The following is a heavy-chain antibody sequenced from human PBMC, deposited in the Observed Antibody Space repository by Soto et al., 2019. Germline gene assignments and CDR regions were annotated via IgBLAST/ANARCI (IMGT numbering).Heavy chain of an antibody. Sequence: GASVKVSCKASGYTLTSYAMHWVRQAPGQRLEWMGWINAGNGNTKYSQKFQGRVTITRDTSASTAYMELSSLRSEDTAVYYCASDSKSSSWYWWFDPWGQGTLVTVSS. V-gene: IGHV1-3*01. CDR1: GYTLTSYA. J-gene: IGHJ5*02. D-gene: IGHD6-13*01. CDR2: INAGNGNT. CDR3: ASDSKSSSWYWWFDP.